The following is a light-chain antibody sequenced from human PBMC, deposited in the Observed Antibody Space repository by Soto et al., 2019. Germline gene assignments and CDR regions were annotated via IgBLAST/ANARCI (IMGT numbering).Light chain of an antibody. Sequence: QSALTQPASVSGSPGQSITISCTGTSSDIGYYDYVSWYQHHSGKAPKLIIYEVNNRPSGVSNRFSGSKSVNTASLTISGLQAEDEADSYCSSHSSSSAYYVFGTGTKLTVL. CDR2: EVN. CDR1: SSDIGYYDY. CDR3: SSHSSSSAYYV. V-gene: IGLV2-14*01. J-gene: IGLJ1*01.